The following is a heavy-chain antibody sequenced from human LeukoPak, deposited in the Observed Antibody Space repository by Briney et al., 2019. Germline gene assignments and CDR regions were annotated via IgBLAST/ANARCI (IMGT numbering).Heavy chain of an antibody. D-gene: IGHD2-2*01. V-gene: IGHV3-30*02. CDR1: GFTFSSYG. CDR3: AKDPLSYCSSTSYYRAGDY. Sequence: GGSLRLSCAASGFTFSSYGMYWVRQAPGKGLEWVAFIRYDGSNKYYADSVKGRFTISRDNSKNTLYLQMNSLRAEDTAVYYCAKDPLSYCSSTSYYRAGDYWGQGTLVTVSS. CDR2: IRYDGSNK. J-gene: IGHJ4*02.